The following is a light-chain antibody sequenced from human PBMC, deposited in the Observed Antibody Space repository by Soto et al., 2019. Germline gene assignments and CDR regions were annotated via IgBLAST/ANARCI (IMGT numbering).Light chain of an antibody. J-gene: IGKJ4*01. CDR2: DAS. CDR3: QQSYSMPLA. Sequence: IQMTQSPSSLSASVGDRVTITCQATQDIRKYLNWYQQKPGKAPKLLIYDASSLETGVPSRFSGSGSGTDFTLTISSLQPEDFATYYCQQSYSMPLAFGGGTKVDIK. V-gene: IGKV1-33*01. CDR1: QDIRKY.